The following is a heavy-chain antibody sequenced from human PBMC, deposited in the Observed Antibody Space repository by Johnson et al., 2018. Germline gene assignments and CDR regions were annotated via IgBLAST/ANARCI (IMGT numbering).Heavy chain of an antibody. CDR1: GFTFSSYA. CDR3: AKDRGYCGGDCYSYFQH. Sequence: QVQLVQSGGGVVQPGRSLRLSCAASGFTFSSYAMHWVRQAPGKGLEWVAVISYDGSNKYYGDSVKGRFTISRDNSKNTRYMQMNSRSAEDTAVYYCAKDRGYCGGDCYSYFQHWGQGTLVTVSS. D-gene: IGHD2-21*02. V-gene: IGHV3-30-3*01. J-gene: IGHJ1*01. CDR2: ISYDGSNK.